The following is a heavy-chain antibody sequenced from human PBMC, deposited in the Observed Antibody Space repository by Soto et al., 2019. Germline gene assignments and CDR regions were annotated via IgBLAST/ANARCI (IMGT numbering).Heavy chain of an antibody. J-gene: IGHJ4*02. CDR1: GFTFSRYP. Sequence: GGSLRLSCAASGFTFSRYPMSWVRKAPGKGLEWVSTITENSGLTFYADSVKGRCAVSRDRAKDTVFRPMNVRKVEDPGIYYGAKKRPEVTPGNYYDYWGQGALVTDAS. CDR3: AKKRPEVTPGNYYDY. CDR2: ITENSGLT. V-gene: IGHV3-23*01. D-gene: IGHD1-1*01.